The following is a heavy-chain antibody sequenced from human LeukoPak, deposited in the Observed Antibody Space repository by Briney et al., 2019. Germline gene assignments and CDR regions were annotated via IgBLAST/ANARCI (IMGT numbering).Heavy chain of an antibody. CDR2: INPNSGGT. CDR3: ARDQFVGSGWDDWYFDL. V-gene: IGHV1-2*02. J-gene: IGHJ2*01. D-gene: IGHD6-19*01. CDR1: GYTFTGYY. Sequence: ASVKVSCKASGYTFTGYYMHWVRQAPGQGLEWMGWINPNSGGTNYAQKFQGRVTMTRDTSISTAYMELSRLRSDDTAVYYCARDQFVGSGWDDWYFDLWGRGTLVTVSS.